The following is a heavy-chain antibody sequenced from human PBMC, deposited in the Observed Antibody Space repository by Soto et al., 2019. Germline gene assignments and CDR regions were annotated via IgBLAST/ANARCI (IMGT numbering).Heavy chain of an antibody. J-gene: IGHJ4*02. CDR2: ISGSGGST. Sequence: EVQLLESGGGLVQPGGSLRLSCAASGFTFSSYAMSWVRQAPGKGLEWVSAISGSGGSTYYADSVKGRFTISRDNSKSTLYLQMNSLRAEDTAVYYCAKVRARGVAGTWSESIDYWGKGTLVTVSS. CDR3: AKVRARGVAGTWSESIDY. V-gene: IGHV3-23*01. CDR1: GFTFSSYA. D-gene: IGHD6-19*01.